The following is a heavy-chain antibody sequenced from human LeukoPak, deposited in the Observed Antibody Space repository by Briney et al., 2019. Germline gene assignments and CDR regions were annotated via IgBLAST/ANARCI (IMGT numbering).Heavy chain of an antibody. CDR2: ISSSGSTI. CDR3: AREAGSSGYPYYYYYGMDV. D-gene: IGHD3-22*01. J-gene: IGHJ6*02. V-gene: IGHV3-48*03. Sequence: HTGGSLRLSCAASGSTFSSYEMNWVRQAPGKGLEWVSYISSSGSTIYYADSVKGRFTISRDNAKNSLYLQMNSLRAVDTAVYYCAREAGSSGYPYYYYYGMDVWGQGTTVTVSS. CDR1: GSTFSSYE.